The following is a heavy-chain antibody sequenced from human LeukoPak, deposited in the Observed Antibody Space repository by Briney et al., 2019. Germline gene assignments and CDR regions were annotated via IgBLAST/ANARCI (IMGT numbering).Heavy chain of an antibody. Sequence: PGRSLRLSCAASGFIFNNYGMHWVRQAPGKGLEWVAVISYGGSSEYYADSVRGRFTISRDNSKNTLYLQMNSLRAEDTAVYYCARDGISLAGVCSGGSCYVYFDYWGQGTLVTVSS. D-gene: IGHD2-15*01. CDR1: GFIFNNYG. V-gene: IGHV3-30*03. CDR3: ARDGISLAGVCSGGSCYVYFDY. J-gene: IGHJ4*02. CDR2: ISYGGSSE.